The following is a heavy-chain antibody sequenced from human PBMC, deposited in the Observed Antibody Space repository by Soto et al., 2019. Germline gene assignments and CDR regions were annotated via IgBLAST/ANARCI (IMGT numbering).Heavy chain of an antibody. J-gene: IGHJ4*02. CDR3: ARDRYSGYNSQFDY. Sequence: GASVKVSCKASGYIFTGYYIHWVRQAPGQGLEWMGWINPNTRGTHSAQRFQGRVTMTRDTSISTAYMELSSLRSDDSAVYYCARDRYSGYNSQFDYWGQGTLVTVS. V-gene: IGHV1-2*02. CDR2: INPNTRGT. D-gene: IGHD5-12*01. CDR1: GYIFTGYY.